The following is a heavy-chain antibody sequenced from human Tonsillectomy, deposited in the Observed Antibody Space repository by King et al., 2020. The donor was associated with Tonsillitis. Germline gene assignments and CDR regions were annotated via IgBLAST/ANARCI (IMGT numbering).Heavy chain of an antibody. V-gene: IGHV4-59*08. D-gene: IGHD3-3*01. CDR2: IYYSGST. CDR3: ASQKGWGGYYNKYFQH. CDR1: GGSISSYY. J-gene: IGHJ1*01. Sequence: VQLQESGPGLVKPSETLSLTCTVSGGSISSYYWSWIRQPPGKGLEWIGYIYYSGSTHYNPPLKSRVTISVDTPKNRFSLKLSPVTAADPAVYYCASQKGWGGYYNKYFQHWGQGTLVTVSA.